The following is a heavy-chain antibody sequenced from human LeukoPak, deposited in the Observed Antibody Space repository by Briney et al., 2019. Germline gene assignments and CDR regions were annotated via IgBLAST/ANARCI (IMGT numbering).Heavy chain of an antibody. CDR2: IYYSGST. D-gene: IGHD5-24*01. J-gene: IGHJ5*02. V-gene: IGHV4-59*01. Sequence: PSETLSLTCTVSGGSISSYYWSWIRQPPGKGLEWIGYIYYSGSTNYNPSLKSRVTISVDTSKNQFSLKLSSVTAADTAVYYCARVSEMTTIVWFDPWGQGTLVTVSS. CDR3: ARVSEMTTIVWFDP. CDR1: GGSISSYY.